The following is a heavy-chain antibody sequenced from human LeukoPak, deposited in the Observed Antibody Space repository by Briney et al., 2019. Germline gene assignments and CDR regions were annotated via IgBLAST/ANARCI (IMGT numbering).Heavy chain of an antibody. CDR2: FFYSSGST. CDR1: GAPVSSGSYY. V-gene: IGHV4-61*01. J-gene: IGHJ3*02. CDR3: ARASGRYYYDSSGYAFDI. D-gene: IGHD3-22*01. Sequence: SETLSLTCTVSGAPVSSGSYYWTWIRQPPGKGLEWIGYFFYSSGSTNYNPSLKSRVTMSVDTSKNQFSLKLSSVTAADTAVYYCARASGRYYYDSSGYAFDIWGQGTMVTVSS.